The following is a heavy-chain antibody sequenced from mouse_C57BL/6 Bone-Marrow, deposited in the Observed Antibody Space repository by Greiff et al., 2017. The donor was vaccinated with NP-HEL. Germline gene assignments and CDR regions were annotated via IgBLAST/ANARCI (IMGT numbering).Heavy chain of an antibody. D-gene: IGHD2-4*01. J-gene: IGHJ2*01. Sequence: QVTLKESGPGILQPSQTLSLPCSFSGFSLSTFGMGVGWIRQPSGQGLEWLAHIWWDDAKYYNPALKSRLTISKDTSKNQVFLKIANVDTADTATYYCAYYDYLYYFDYWGQGTTLTVSS. CDR1: GFSLSTFGMG. CDR2: IWWDDAK. V-gene: IGHV8-8*01. CDR3: AYYDYLYYFDY.